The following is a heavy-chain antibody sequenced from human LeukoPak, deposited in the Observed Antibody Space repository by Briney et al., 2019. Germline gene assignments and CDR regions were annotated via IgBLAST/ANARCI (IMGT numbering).Heavy chain of an antibody. D-gene: IGHD6-13*01. V-gene: IGHV1-69*02. J-gene: IGHJ4*02. CDR2: IIPILGIA. CDR3: ARSSPGRPWYSSSWWFDY. CDR1: GGTFSSYT. Sequence: SVKVSCKXSGGTFSSYTISWVRQAPRQGLEGMGRIIPILGIANYAQKFQGRVTITADKSTSTAYMELSSLRSEDTAVYYCARSSPGRPWYSSSWWFDYWGQGTLVTVSS.